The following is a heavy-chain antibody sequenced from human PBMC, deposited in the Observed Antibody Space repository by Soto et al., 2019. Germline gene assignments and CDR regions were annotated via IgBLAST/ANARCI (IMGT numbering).Heavy chain of an antibody. D-gene: IGHD6-13*01. CDR2: INPSGGST. V-gene: IGHV1-46*01. J-gene: IGHJ1*01. CDR1: GYTFTSYY. CDR3: ARDPPPLAAAALGYFQH. Sequence: QVQLVQSGAEVKKPGASVKVSCKASGYTFTSYYMHWVRQAPGQGLEWLGIINPSGGSTSYAQKFQGRVTMTRDTSTSTVYMERSSLRSDDTAVYYCARDPPPLAAAALGYFQHWGQGTLVTVSS.